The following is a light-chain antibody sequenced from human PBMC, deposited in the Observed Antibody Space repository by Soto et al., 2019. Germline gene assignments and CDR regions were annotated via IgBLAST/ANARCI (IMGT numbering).Light chain of an antibody. CDR2: AAS. CDR3: QQRSNWLT. J-gene: IGKJ4*01. V-gene: IGKV3D-20*02. CDR1: QSVSSSY. Sequence: EIVLTQSPGTLSLSPGERATLSCRASQSVSSSYLAWYQQKPGQAPRLLIYAASNRATGIPARLSGSGSGTDFTLTISSIEPEDFAVYYCQQRSNWLTFGGGTKVDIK.